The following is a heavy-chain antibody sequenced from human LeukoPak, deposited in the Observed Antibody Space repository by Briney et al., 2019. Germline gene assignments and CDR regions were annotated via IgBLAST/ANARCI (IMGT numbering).Heavy chain of an antibody. Sequence: GGSLRLSCAASGFTFSNYWMNWVRQAPGKGLEWVSSISSSSSYIYYADSVKGRFTISRDNSKNTLYLQMNSLRAEDTAVYYCAKDAARVRTWIQKTATYMDVWGKGITVTISS. J-gene: IGHJ6*03. V-gene: IGHV3-21*01. D-gene: IGHD5-18*01. CDR3: AKDAARVRTWIQKTATYMDV. CDR1: GFTFSNYW. CDR2: ISSSSSYI.